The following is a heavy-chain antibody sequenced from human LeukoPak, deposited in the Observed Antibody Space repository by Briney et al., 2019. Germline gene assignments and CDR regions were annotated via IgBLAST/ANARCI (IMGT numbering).Heavy chain of an antibody. J-gene: IGHJ4*02. CDR1: GFTFSTYA. CDR2: MTSNGGST. V-gene: IGHV3-64D*06. CDR3: VKSGGSYYYGSGSSLFDY. D-gene: IGHD3-10*01. Sequence: GGSLRLSCSASGFTFSTYAMHWVRQAPGKGLEFVSAMTSNGGSTYYADSVKGRFTISRDNSKNTLYLQMSSLRPEDTAVYYCVKSGGSYYYGSGSSLFDYWGQGTLVTVSS.